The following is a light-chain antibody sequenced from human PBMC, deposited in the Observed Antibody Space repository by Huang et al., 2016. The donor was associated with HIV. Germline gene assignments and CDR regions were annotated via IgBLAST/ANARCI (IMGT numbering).Light chain of an antibody. CDR3: QQYGGSSMYT. Sequence: EIVLTQSPGTLSLSPGERATLSCRASQSVSSSDLAWYQQKPGQAPRLLIYGASSRATGIPDRFSGSGSGTDFTLIINRLEPEDFAVYYCQQYGGSSMYTFGQGTKLEIK. J-gene: IGKJ2*01. V-gene: IGKV3-20*01. CDR1: QSVSSSD. CDR2: GAS.